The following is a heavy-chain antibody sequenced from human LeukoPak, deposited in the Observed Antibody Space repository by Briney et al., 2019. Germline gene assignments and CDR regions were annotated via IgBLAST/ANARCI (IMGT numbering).Heavy chain of an antibody. V-gene: IGHV3-30*18. Sequence: QPGGSLRLSCAASGFTFSSYGMHWVRQAPGKGLEWVAVISYDGSNKYYADSVKGRFTISRDNSKNTLYLQMNSLRAEDTAVYYCAKERITMVRGVILHYYYYGMDVWGQGTTVTVSS. CDR3: AKERITMVRGVILHYYYYGMDV. D-gene: IGHD3-10*01. J-gene: IGHJ6*02. CDR2: ISYDGSNK. CDR1: GFTFSSYG.